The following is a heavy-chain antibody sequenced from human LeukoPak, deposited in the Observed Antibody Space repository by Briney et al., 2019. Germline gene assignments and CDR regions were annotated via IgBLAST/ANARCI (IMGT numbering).Heavy chain of an antibody. CDR3: ARGGNDAFDI. CDR2: ISSSSSYI. CDR1: GFTFSTYA. Sequence: GGSLRLSCAASGFTFSTYAMNWVRQAPGKGLEWVSSISSSSSYIYYADSVKGRFTISRDNAKNSLYLQMNSLRAEDTAVYYCARGGNDAFDIWGQGTMVTVSS. J-gene: IGHJ3*02. D-gene: IGHD5-12*01. V-gene: IGHV3-21*01.